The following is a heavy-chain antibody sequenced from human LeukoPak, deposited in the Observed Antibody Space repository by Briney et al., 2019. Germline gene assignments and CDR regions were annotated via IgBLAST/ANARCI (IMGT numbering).Heavy chain of an antibody. Sequence: GGSLRLSCAASGFTFSSFWMTWVRQAPGKGLEWVANIKQDGSEKYYVDSVTGRFTISKDNAKKSLYLQMNSLRAEDTAVYYCARGRNSDYWGRGTLVTVSS. CDR1: GFTFSSFW. J-gene: IGHJ4*02. CDR3: ARGRNSDY. V-gene: IGHV3-7*05. CDR2: IKQDGSEK. D-gene: IGHD1-14*01.